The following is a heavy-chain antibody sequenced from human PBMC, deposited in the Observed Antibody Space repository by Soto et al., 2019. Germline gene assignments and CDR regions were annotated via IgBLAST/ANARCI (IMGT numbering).Heavy chain of an antibody. CDR1: GLSLSSCGVA. D-gene: IGHD1-20*01. CDR3: AHGTTRITLLEY. V-gene: IGHV2-5*02. CDR2: SFWDDDK. J-gene: IGHJ4*02. Sequence: QITLKESGPTLVNPTQTLTLTCTFSGLSLSSCGVAVGWVRQPPGKALQWLALSFWDDDKRYSPALKSRLTVSKDTSKNQVVFTMTNVDPVDTGTYYCAHGTTRITLLEYWGQGTPVSVSS.